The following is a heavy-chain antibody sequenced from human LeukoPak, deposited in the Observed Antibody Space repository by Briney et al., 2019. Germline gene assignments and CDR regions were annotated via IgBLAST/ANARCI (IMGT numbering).Heavy chain of an antibody. J-gene: IGHJ4*02. CDR2: IKQDGSEK. CDR1: GFIFCRYG. Sequence: PGGSLRLSCAACGFIFCRYGMSWVREAPGKGLEWVANIKQDGSEKYYVDSVKGRFTISRDNAKNSLYLQMNSLRAEDTAVYYCAREEGTFDYWGQGTLVTVSS. D-gene: IGHD1-1*01. V-gene: IGHV3-7*01. CDR3: AREEGTFDY.